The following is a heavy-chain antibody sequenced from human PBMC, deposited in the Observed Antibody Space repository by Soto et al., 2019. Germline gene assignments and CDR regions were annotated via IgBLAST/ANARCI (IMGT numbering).Heavy chain of an antibody. J-gene: IGHJ6*02. CDR3: ARVGGLPPAGYYYYYGMDV. CDR2: IYHSGST. CDR1: GGSISSGGYS. V-gene: IGHV4-30-2*01. Sequence: SETLSLTCAVSGGSISSGGYSWSWIRQPPGKGLEWIGYIYHSGSTYYNPSLKSRVTISVDRSKNQFSLKLSSVTAADTAVYYCARVGGLPPAGYYYYYGMDVWGQGTTVTV. D-gene: IGHD1-26*01.